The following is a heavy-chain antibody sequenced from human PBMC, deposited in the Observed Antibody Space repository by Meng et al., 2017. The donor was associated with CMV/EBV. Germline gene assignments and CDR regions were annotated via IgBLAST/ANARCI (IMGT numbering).Heavy chain of an antibody. V-gene: IGHV1-2*02. CDR1: GYTFTGYY. J-gene: IGHJ5*02. Sequence: QGLLGKLGGEVKQPGASVKVSCKASGYTFTGYYMHWVRQAPGQGLEWMGWINPNSGGTNYAQKFQGRVTMTRDTSISTAYMELSRLRSDDTAVYYCARGPLGEYSNYDAPWGQGTLVTVSS. CDR2: INPNSGGT. D-gene: IGHD4-11*01. CDR3: ARGPLGEYSNYDAP.